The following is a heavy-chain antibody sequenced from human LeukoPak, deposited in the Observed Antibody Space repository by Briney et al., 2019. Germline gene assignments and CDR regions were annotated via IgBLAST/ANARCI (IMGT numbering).Heavy chain of an antibody. D-gene: IGHD5-24*01. CDR2: IYHSGST. J-gene: IGHJ4*02. V-gene: IGHV4-38-2*02. CDR3: ARGGRWLQFRIYFDY. Sequence: SETLSLTCTVSGYSISSGYYWGWIRQPPRKGLEWIGGIYHSGSTYYNPSLKSRITISVDTSKNQFSLKLSSVTAADTAVYYCARGGRWLQFRIYFDYWGQGTLVTVSS. CDR1: GYSISSGYY.